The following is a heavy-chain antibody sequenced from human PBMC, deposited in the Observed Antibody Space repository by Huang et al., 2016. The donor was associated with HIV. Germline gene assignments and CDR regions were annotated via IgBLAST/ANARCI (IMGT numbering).Heavy chain of an antibody. V-gene: IGHV3-30-3*01. CDR3: ARDHGGFSLDY. J-gene: IGHJ4*02. CDR2: ISDDGNHK. Sequence: QVHLVESGGGVVQPGRSLRLSCAASEFTFSDYAIHWVRQAQGKVLEWVAMISDDGNHKYYADSGKGRFTISRDNSKNTLYLQMNSLRPEDTAVFYCARDHGGFSLDYWGQGTLVTVSS. D-gene: IGHD3-16*01. CDR1: EFTFSDYA.